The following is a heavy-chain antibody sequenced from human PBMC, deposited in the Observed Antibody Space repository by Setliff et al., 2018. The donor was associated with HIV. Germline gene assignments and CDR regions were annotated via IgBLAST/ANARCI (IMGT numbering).Heavy chain of an antibody. CDR2: LNPNGDT. CDR3: ASLLVVPAGGLFDF. J-gene: IGHJ4*01. CDR1: GGSFSGHF. D-gene: IGHD3-22*01. V-gene: IGHV4-34*01. Sequence: SETLSLPCAVYGGSFSGHFWTWIRQPPGKGLEWIGNLNPNGDTNYNYISSMKGRITLSLDTSKTKFSLTLRSVTAADTAVYEWASLLVVPAGGLFDFWGHGNRVTVSS.